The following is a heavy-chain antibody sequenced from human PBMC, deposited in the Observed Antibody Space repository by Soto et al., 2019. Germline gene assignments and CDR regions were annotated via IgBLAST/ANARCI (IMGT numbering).Heavy chain of an antibody. CDR1: GFTFSYYY. Sequence: GGSLRLSCAASGFTFSYYYLSWIRQAPGKGLEWVWDISSSGAVIHYADSMKGRFTISRDNAKNSLYLQMNSLRAEDTAVYYCGRRVGDVYSSYFDDWGQGTLVTVSS. CDR3: GRRVGDVYSSYFDD. V-gene: IGHV3-11*01. CDR2: ISSSGAVI. J-gene: IGHJ4*02. D-gene: IGHD2-15*01.